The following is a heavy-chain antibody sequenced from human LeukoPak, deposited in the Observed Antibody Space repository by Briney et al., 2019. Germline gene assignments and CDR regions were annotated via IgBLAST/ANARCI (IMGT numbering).Heavy chain of an antibody. Sequence: GGSLRLSCAASGFTFSSYAMSWVRQAPGKGLEWVSVIHVGGSTYYADSVKGRFTISRDNSKNTLYLQMNSLRAEDTAVYYCARDRRSNYYDSSGYYDYWGQGTLVTVSS. J-gene: IGHJ4*02. D-gene: IGHD3-22*01. CDR3: ARDRRSNYYDSSGYYDY. V-gene: IGHV3-53*01. CDR1: GFTFSSYA. CDR2: IHVGGST.